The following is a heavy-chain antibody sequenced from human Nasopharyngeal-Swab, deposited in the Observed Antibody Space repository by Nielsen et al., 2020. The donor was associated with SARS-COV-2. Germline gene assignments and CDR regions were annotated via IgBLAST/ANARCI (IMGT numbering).Heavy chain of an antibody. Sequence: SETLSLTCTVSGGSISSYYWSWIRQPPGKGLEWIGYIYYSGSTNYNPSLKSRVTISVDTSKNQFSLKLSSVTAADTAVYYCARAPEYYYDSSGAFDYWGQGTLVTVSS. CDR2: IYYSGST. D-gene: IGHD3-22*01. CDR1: GGSISSYY. CDR3: ARAPEYYYDSSGAFDY. J-gene: IGHJ4*02. V-gene: IGHV4-59*01.